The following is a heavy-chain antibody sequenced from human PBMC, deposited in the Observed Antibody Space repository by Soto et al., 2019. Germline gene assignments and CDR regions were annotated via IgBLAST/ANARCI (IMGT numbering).Heavy chain of an antibody. CDR3: VRDSGAKLSSS. Sequence: SVKVSCKASGGTFSSYRINWVRQAPGQGLEWVGRIVPIYRTADYAQKFQGRVTITADESARTSYMELRSLKSQDTAVYYCVRDSGAKLSSSWGQGTLVTVSS. J-gene: IGHJ4*02. CDR1: GGTFSSYR. CDR2: IVPIYRTA. V-gene: IGHV1-69*13. D-gene: IGHD6-13*01.